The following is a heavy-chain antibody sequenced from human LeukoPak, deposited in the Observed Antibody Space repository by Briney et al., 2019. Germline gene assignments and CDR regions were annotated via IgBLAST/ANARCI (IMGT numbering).Heavy chain of an antibody. Sequence: SQTLSLTRTVSGGSISSGDYYWSWIRQPPGKGLEWVGYIYYSGSTYYNPSLKSRVTISVDTSKNQFSLKLSSVTAADTAVYYCVAEAAACSSTSCYPANWGQGTLVTVSS. D-gene: IGHD2-2*01. J-gene: IGHJ4*02. CDR2: IYYSGST. V-gene: IGHV4-30-4*08. CDR1: GGSISSGDYY. CDR3: VAEAAACSSTSCYPAN.